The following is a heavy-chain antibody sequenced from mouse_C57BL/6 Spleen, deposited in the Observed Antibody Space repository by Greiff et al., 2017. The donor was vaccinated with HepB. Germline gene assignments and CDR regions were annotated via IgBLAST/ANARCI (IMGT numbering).Heavy chain of an antibody. J-gene: IGHJ2*01. CDR2: IDPENGDT. CDR1: GFNIKDDY. Sequence: EVKLVESGAELVRPGASVKLSCTASGFNIKDDYMHWVKQRPEQGLEWIGWIDPENGDTEYASKFQGKATITADTSSNTAYLQLSSLTSEDTAVYYCTTLRASNYWGQGTTLTVSS. V-gene: IGHV14-4*01. CDR3: TTLRASNY. D-gene: IGHD6-1*01.